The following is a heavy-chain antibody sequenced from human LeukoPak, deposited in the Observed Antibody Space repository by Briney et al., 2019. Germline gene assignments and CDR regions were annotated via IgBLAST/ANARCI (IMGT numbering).Heavy chain of an antibody. D-gene: IGHD1-14*01. J-gene: IGHJ4*02. CDR3: ASNGI. Sequence: PGGSLRLSCAASGFTFSRYWISWVRQAPGKGLEWVANIKEDGSEKYYVDSVKGRFTISRDNAKNSLYLQMNSLRVEDTAVYYCASNGIWGQGTLVTVSS. CDR2: IKEDGSEK. CDR1: GFTFSRYW. V-gene: IGHV3-7*01.